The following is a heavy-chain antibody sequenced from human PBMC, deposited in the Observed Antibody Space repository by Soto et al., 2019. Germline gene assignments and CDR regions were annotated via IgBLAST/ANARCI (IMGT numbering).Heavy chain of an antibody. CDR2: TDPSDSYT. CDR3: ARHIGKQLVRGYYYYGMDV. D-gene: IGHD6-6*01. Sequence: PGEPLKISCKGSGYSFTSYWISWVRQMPGKGLEWMGRTDPSDSYTNYSPSFQGHVTISADKSISTAYLQWSSLKASDTATYYCARHIGKQLVRGYYYYGMDVWGQGTTVTVSS. J-gene: IGHJ6*02. V-gene: IGHV5-10-1*01. CDR1: GYSFTSYW.